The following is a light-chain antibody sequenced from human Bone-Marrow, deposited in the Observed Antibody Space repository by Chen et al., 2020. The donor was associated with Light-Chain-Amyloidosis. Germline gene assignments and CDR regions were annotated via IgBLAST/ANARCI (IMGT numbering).Light chain of an antibody. J-gene: IGLJ3*02. CDR3: LLHVGSGVWV. Sequence: QALVTQEPAFSVSPGGTVNLTSSLASGSVSTNHHPTWFQKTPGQPPRTLIYGTNSRSSGVPARFSGSIVEKKAALTITGAQAEDECDYYCLLHVGSGVWVFGGGAKLTVL. CDR2: GTN. CDR1: SGSVSTNHH. V-gene: IGLV8-61*01.